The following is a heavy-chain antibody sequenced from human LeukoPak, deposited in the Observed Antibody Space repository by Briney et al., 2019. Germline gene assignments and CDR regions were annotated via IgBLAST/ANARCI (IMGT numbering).Heavy chain of an antibody. J-gene: IGHJ4*02. CDR3: ARGANPGVADY. V-gene: IGHV4-38-2*02. CDR2: IYHSGST. CDR1: GYSISSGYY. D-gene: IGHD3-3*01. Sequence: SETLSLTCTVSGYSISSGYYCGWIRQPPGKGLEWIGSIYHSGSTYYNPSLKSRVTISVDTSKNQFSLKLSSVTAADTAVYYCARGANPGVADYWGQGTLVTVSS.